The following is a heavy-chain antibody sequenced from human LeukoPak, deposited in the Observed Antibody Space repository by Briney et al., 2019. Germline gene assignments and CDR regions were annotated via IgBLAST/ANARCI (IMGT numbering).Heavy chain of an antibody. CDR3: AAGTVTTGRFDP. V-gene: IGHV3-23*01. CDR2: ISGSGGST. CDR1: GFTFSSYS. J-gene: IGHJ5*02. Sequence: GGSLRLSCAASGFTFSSYSMNWVRQAPGKGLEWVSAISGSGGSTYYADSVKGRFTTSRDNSKNTLYLQMNSLRAEDTAVYYCAAGTVTTGRFDPWGQGTLVTVSS. D-gene: IGHD4-17*01.